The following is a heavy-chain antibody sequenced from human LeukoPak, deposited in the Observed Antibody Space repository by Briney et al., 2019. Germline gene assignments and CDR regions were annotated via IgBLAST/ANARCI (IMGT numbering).Heavy chain of an antibody. CDR3: TRPPPEYDILTGNNWFDP. Sequence: GGSLRLPCAASGFTFSGSAMHWVRQASGKGLEWVGRIRSKANSYATAYAASVKGRFTISRYDSKNTAYLQMNSLKTEDTAVYYCTRPPPEYDILTGNNWFDPWGQGTLVTVSS. J-gene: IGHJ5*02. CDR2: IRSKANSYAT. D-gene: IGHD3-9*01. CDR1: GFTFSGSA. V-gene: IGHV3-73*01.